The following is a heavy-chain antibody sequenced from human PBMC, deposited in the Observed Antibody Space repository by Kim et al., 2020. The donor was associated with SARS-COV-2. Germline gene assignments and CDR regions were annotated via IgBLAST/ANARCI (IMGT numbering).Heavy chain of an antibody. J-gene: IGHJ3*02. V-gene: IGHV3-30*03. CDR3: ARGTGGSYFGGFDI. Sequence: YADSVQGRFTISRDNSKNTLYLQMNSLRAEDTAVYYCARGTGGSYFGGFDIWGQGTMVTVSS. D-gene: IGHD1-26*01.